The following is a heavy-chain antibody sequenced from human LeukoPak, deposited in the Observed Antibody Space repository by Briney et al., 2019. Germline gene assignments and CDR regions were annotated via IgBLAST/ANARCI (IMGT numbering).Heavy chain of an antibody. Sequence: SVYPSCKPYGYTFTGNYIDWVRHAPGQGLGWMGWINPNIGGTNYAQKFQGRVSMTGDTSISTAYMERGRLRSDDTAVYYCARDRLDGSGSYYILWGQGTLVTVSS. V-gene: IGHV1-2*02. J-gene: IGHJ4*02. CDR1: GYTFTGNY. D-gene: IGHD3-10*01. CDR3: ARDRLDGSGSYYIL. CDR2: INPNIGGT.